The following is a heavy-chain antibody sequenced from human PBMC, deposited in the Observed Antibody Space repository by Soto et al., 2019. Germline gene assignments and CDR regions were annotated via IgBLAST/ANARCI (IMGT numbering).Heavy chain of an antibody. CDR2: IYYSGST. D-gene: IGHD6-25*01. CDR3: ARESGGYDSSTRYGLDV. J-gene: IGHJ6*02. V-gene: IGHV4-31*03. Sequence: PSETLSLTCSVSGGSISSVGHYWTGSRQQPGKGLEWIGYIYYSGSTDYNPSLKSRVTISVDRSKNQFSLNLSSVTAADTAIYYCARESGGYDSSTRYGLDVWGQGTTVTVSS. CDR1: GGSISSVGHY.